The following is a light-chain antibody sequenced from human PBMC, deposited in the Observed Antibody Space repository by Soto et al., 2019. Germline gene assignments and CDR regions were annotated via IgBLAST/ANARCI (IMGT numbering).Light chain of an antibody. J-gene: IGKJ4*01. CDR1: QSVNSN. Sequence: EIVMTQSPATLSVSPGERATLSCRASQSVNSNLAWYQQKPGQTPRLLIYGASTRATGNPARFSGSGSGTEFTLTISSLQSEDFAVYYCQQYDNWPPLTLGGGTKVEIK. CDR3: QQYDNWPPLT. CDR2: GAS. V-gene: IGKV3-15*01.